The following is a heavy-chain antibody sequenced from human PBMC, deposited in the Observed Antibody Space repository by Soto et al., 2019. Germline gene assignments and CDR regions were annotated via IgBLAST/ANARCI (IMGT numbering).Heavy chain of an antibody. D-gene: IGHD3-9*01. CDR3: VRDYLLTGFDP. Sequence: LALTCTVSGGSISNYYWTWVRQPPGKGLEWIGYVYYSGSTNYNPSLESRVTISIDASKNQFSLKMKSVTAADTAVYYCVRDYLLTGFDPWGQGALVTVSS. CDR1: GGSISNYY. CDR2: VYYSGST. V-gene: IGHV4-59*01. J-gene: IGHJ5*02.